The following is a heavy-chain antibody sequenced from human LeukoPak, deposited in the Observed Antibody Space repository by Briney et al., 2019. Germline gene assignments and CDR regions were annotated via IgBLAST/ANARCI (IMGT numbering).Heavy chain of an antibody. D-gene: IGHD6-19*01. CDR1: GFSLSTSGVG. J-gene: IGHJ5*02. CDR3: AHTPGIAVAGTENWFDP. V-gene: IGHV2-5*02. Sequence: SGPTLVNPTQTLTLICTFSGFSLSTSGVGVGWIRQPPGKALEWLALIYWDDDKRYSPSLKSRLTITKDTSKNQVVLTMTNMDPVDTATYYCAHTPGIAVAGTENWFDPWGQGTLVTVSS. CDR2: IYWDDDK.